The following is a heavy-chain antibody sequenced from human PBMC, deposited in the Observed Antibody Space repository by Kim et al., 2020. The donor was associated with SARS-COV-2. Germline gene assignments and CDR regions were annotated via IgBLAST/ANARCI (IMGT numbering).Heavy chain of an antibody. Sequence: GGSLRLSCAASGFTFSSYAMHWVRQAPGKGLEWVAVISYDGSNKYYADSVKGRFTISRDNSKNTLYLQMNSLRAEDTAVYYCARDARPTYYDFWSGYYRKYNWFDPWGQGTLVTVSS. CDR1: GFTFSSYA. CDR3: ARDARPTYYDFWSGYYRKYNWFDP. V-gene: IGHV3-30-3*01. J-gene: IGHJ5*02. D-gene: IGHD3-3*01. CDR2: ISYDGSNK.